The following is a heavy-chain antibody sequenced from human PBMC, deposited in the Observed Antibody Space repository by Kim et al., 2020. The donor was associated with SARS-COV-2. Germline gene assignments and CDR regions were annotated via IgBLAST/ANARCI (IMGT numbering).Heavy chain of an antibody. V-gene: IGHV1-46*01. J-gene: IGHJ4*02. D-gene: IGHD3-22*01. CDR3: ARDDSSGNYYYFDY. Sequence: QKFQGRVTMTRATSTSTVYMELSSLRSEDTAVYHCARDDSSGNYYYFDYWGQGTLVTVSS.